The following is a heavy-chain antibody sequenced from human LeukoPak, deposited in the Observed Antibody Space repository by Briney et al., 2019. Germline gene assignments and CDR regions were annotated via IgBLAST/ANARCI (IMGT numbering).Heavy chain of an antibody. CDR2: IYHSGST. Sequence: GSLRLSCAASGFTFTNYAMTWVRQALGKGLEWIGSIYHSGSTYYNASLKSRVTISVDTSKNQFSLKLSSVTAADTAVYYCARDRVKWELPSDAFDIWGQGTMVTVSS. CDR3: ARDRVKWELPSDAFDI. V-gene: IGHV4-38-2*02. CDR1: GFTFTNYA. J-gene: IGHJ3*02. D-gene: IGHD1-26*01.